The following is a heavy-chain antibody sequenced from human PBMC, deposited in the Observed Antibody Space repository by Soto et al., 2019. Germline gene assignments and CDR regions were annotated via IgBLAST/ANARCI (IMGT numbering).Heavy chain of an antibody. J-gene: IGHJ6*03. V-gene: IGHV1-8*01. CDR1: GYTFTSYD. CDR3: ARGPISNYYGSGSYYRVWDYYYYMDV. CDR2: MNPNSGNT. D-gene: IGHD3-10*01. Sequence: ASVKVSCKASGYTFTSYDINWVRQATGQGLEWMGWMNPNSGNTGYAQKFQGRVTMTRNTSISTAYMELSRLRSEGTGVYYCARGPISNYYGSGSYYRVWDYYYYMDVWGKGTTVTVSS.